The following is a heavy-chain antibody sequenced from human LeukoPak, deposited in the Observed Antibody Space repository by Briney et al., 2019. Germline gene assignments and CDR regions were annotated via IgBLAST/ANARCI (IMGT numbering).Heavy chain of an antibody. Sequence: PGGSLRFSCAASGFTFHNYWMSWVRQAPVKGLEWVANIKHDGSEKYYVDSVKGRFTISRDNAKNSLYLQMNSLRAEDTAVYYCARVRYYDSSAIGDWFDPWGQGTLVTVSS. J-gene: IGHJ5*02. D-gene: IGHD3-22*01. CDR3: ARVRYYDSSAIGDWFDP. V-gene: IGHV3-7*03. CDR2: IKHDGSEK. CDR1: GFTFHNYW.